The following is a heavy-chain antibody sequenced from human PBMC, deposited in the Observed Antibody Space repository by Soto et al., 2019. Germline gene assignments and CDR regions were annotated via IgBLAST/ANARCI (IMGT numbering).Heavy chain of an antibody. D-gene: IGHD6-6*01. J-gene: IGHJ6*02. CDR1: GFTFSSYW. V-gene: IGHV3-74*01. Sequence: PGGSLRLSCAASGFTFSSYWMHWVRQAPGKGLVWVSRINSDGSSTSYADSVKGRFTISRDNAKNTLYLQMNSLRAEDTAVYYCASGRRDSSSFRYYYGMDVWGQGTTVTVSS. CDR2: INSDGSST. CDR3: ASGRRDSSSFRYYYGMDV.